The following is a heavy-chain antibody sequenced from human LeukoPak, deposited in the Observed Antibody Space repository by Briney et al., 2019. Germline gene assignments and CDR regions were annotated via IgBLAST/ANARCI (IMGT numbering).Heavy chain of an antibody. CDR2: INHSGST. J-gene: IGHJ5*02. D-gene: IGHD1-1*01. Sequence: SETLSLTCAVYGGSFSGYYWSWIRQPPGKGLEWIGEINHSGSTNYNPSLKSRVTISVDTSKNQFSLKLSSVTAADTAVYYCARALSNDYARLDPWGQGTLVTVSS. V-gene: IGHV4-34*01. CDR1: GGSFSGYY. CDR3: ARALSNDYARLDP.